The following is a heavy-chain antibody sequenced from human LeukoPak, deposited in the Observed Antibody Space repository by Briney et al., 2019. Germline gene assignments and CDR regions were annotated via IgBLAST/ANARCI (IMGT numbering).Heavy chain of an antibody. CDR3: ARDAPGNTALDY. CDR2: INGYGSST. Sequence: GGSLRLSCAASGFIFISYWMHWVRQAPGKGLVWVSRINGYGSSTDFADSVKGRFTISRDNAKNTLYLQMNSLRAEDTAVYYCARDAPGNTALDYWGQGTLVTVSS. D-gene: IGHD5-18*01. V-gene: IGHV3-74*01. CDR1: GFIFISYW. J-gene: IGHJ4*02.